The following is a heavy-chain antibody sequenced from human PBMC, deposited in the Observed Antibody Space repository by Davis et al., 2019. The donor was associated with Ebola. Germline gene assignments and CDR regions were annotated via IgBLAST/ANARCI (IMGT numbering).Heavy chain of an antibody. V-gene: IGHV1-69*13. Sequence: SVKVSCKASGGTFSSYAISWVRQAPGQGLEWMGGIIPIFGTANYAQKFQGRVTITADESTSTAYMELSSLRSEDTAVYYCARDTTDYYYYYYMDVWGKGTTVTVSS. CDR2: IIPIFGTA. CDR1: GGTFSSYA. J-gene: IGHJ6*03. CDR3: ARDTTDYYYYYYMDV. D-gene: IGHD4-17*01.